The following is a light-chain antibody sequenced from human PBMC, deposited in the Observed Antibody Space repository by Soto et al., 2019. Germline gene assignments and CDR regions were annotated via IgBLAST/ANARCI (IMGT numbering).Light chain of an antibody. CDR3: QQYNSYSLT. J-gene: IGKJ4*01. CDR2: KAS. Sequence: DIQMTQSPSTLSASVGDRATLTCRASQSISSWLAWYQQKPGKAPKLLIYKASSLESGVPSRFSGSGSGTEFTLTISSLQPDDFATYYCQQYNSYSLTFGGGTKVEIK. CDR1: QSISSW. V-gene: IGKV1-5*03.